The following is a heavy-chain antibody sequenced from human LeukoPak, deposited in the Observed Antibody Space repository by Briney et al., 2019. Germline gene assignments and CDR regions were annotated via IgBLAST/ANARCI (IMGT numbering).Heavy chain of an antibody. Sequence: PGGSLRLSCAASGFTFDDYAMHWVRQAPGKGLEWVSGISWNSGSIGYADSVKGRLTISRDNAKNSLYLQMNSLRAEDTALYYCAKVHSGYDYLAGLDYWGQGTLVTVPS. CDR3: AKVHSGYDYLAGLDY. CDR1: GFTFDDYA. V-gene: IGHV3-9*01. J-gene: IGHJ4*02. D-gene: IGHD5-12*01. CDR2: ISWNSGSI.